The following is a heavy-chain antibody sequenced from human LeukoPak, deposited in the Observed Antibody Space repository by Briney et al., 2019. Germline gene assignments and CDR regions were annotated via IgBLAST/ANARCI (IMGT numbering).Heavy chain of an antibody. CDR2: ISSSTSTI. J-gene: IGHJ3*02. V-gene: IGHV3-48*03. CDR1: GFTFSSYE. CDR3: ARARGTMVRGVKGAFDI. D-gene: IGHD3-10*01. Sequence: GGSLRLSCAASGFTFSSYEMNWVRQAPGKGLEWVSYISSSTSTIYYADSVKGRFTISRDNAKNSLYLQMNSLRAEDTAVYYCARARGTMVRGVKGAFDIWGQGTMVTVSS.